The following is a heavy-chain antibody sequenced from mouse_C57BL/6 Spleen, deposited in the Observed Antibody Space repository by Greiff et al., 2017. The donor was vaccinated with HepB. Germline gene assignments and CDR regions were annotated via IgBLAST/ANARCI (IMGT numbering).Heavy chain of an antibody. V-gene: IGHV5-17*01. CDR1: GFTFSDYG. CDR3: ALKDSSGYSYAMDY. CDR2: ISSGSSTI. Sequence: EVHLVESGGGLVKPGGSLKLSCAASGFTFSDYGMHWVRQAPEKGLEWVAYISSGSSTIYYADTVKGRFTISRDNAKYTLFLQMTSLRSEDTAMYYCALKDSSGYSYAMDYWGQGTSDTVSS. J-gene: IGHJ4*01. D-gene: IGHD3-2*02.